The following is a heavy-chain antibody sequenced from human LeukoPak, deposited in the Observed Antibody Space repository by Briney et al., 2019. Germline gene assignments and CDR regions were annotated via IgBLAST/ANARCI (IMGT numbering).Heavy chain of an antibody. CDR2: IYYSGNT. Sequence: SSETLSLNCTVSGGSISSYYWAWIRQPPGKGLEWIGYIYYSGNTNYNPSLKSRVTISVDTSKNQFSLKLSSVTAADTAVYYCARVSFIPAVNFGWWFDPWGQGTLVTVSS. J-gene: IGHJ5*02. CDR1: GGSISSYY. CDR3: ARVSFIPAVNFGWWFDP. V-gene: IGHV4-59*01. D-gene: IGHD6-13*01.